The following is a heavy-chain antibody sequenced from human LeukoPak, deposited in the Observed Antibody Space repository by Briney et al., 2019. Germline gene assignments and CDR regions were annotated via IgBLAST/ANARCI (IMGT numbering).Heavy chain of an antibody. CDR1: GYSFTSYW. CDR2: IYPGDSDT. J-gene: IGHJ4*02. V-gene: IGHV5-51*01. CDR3: ARLSRDGYNSTHYYFDY. Sequence: GESLKISCKGSGYSFTSYWIGWVRQMPGKGLEWMGIIYPGDSDTRYSPSFQGQVTISADKSISTAYLQWSSLKASDTAMYYCARLSRDGYNSTHYYFDYWGQGTLVTVSS. D-gene: IGHD2-2*01.